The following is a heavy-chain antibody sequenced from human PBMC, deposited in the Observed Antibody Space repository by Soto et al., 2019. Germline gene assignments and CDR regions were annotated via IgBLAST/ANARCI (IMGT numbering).Heavy chain of an antibody. D-gene: IGHD2-2*01. Sequence: LGESLKISCKGSGYSFTNYWIGWVRQMPGKGLEWMGIIYPGDSDTRYSPSFQGQVTISADKSTSTAYLQWNSLKASDTAMYYCATIGTTTRYCSSASCPKYYYYYMDVWGKGTTVTVSS. CDR3: ATIGTTTRYCSSASCPKYYYYYMDV. CDR2: IYPGDSDT. CDR1: GYSFTNYW. J-gene: IGHJ6*03. V-gene: IGHV5-51*01.